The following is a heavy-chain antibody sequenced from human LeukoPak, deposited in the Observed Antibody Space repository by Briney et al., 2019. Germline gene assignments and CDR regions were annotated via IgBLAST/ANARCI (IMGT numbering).Heavy chain of an antibody. V-gene: IGHV1-69*01. D-gene: IGHD5-12*01. Sequence: SVKVSCKASGGTFNSYTINWVRQAPGQGLEWMGGIIPIFATTNYAQEFQGRVTITADESTSTAYMELSSLSSEDTAVYYCASGTVASMDIWGQGTMVTVSS. CDR1: GGTFNSYT. CDR3: ASGTVASMDI. J-gene: IGHJ3*02. CDR2: IIPIFATT.